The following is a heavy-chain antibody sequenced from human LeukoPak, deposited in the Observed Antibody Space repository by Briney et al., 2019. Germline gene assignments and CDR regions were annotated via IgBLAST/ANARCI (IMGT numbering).Heavy chain of an antibody. CDR2: IKQDGSEK. J-gene: IGHJ4*02. V-gene: IGHV3-7*01. CDR1: GFTFSSYW. CDR3: ARECSGGSCYYNPDLDY. D-gene: IGHD2-15*01. Sequence: PGGSLRLSCAASGFTFSSYWMSWVRRAPGKGLEWVANIKQDGSEKYYVDSVKGRFTISRDNAKNSLYLQMNSLRAEDTAVYYCARECSGGSCYYNPDLDYWGQGTLVTVSS.